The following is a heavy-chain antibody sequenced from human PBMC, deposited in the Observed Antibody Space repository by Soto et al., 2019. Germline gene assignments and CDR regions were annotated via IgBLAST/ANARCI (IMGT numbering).Heavy chain of an antibody. D-gene: IGHD3-16*01. CDR3: ARERGDDYYYYGMDV. J-gene: IGHJ6*02. Sequence: TLSRTCPGSGGSISSGDDYWSWIHQPPGKCLEWIGYIYYSGSTYYNPSLKSRVTISVDTSKNQFSLKLSSVTAADTAVYYCARERGDDYYYYGMDVWGQGTTVTVSS. CDR2: IYYSGST. V-gene: IGHV4-30-4*01. CDR1: GGSISSGDDY.